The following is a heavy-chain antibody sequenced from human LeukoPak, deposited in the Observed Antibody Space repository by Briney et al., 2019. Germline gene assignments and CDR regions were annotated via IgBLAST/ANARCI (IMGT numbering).Heavy chain of an antibody. CDR1: GFTFNSYW. CDR2: INSDGSST. D-gene: IGHD3-22*01. CDR3: ARTARSGGYWRDFDY. V-gene: IGHV3-74*01. Sequence: PGGSLTLPCAASGFTFNSYWMHWVRQAPGKGLVWVSRINSDGSSTTYADSVKGRFTISRDNAENTLYLQMNSLRAEDTAVYYCARTARSGGYWRDFDYWGQGTLVTVSS. J-gene: IGHJ4*02.